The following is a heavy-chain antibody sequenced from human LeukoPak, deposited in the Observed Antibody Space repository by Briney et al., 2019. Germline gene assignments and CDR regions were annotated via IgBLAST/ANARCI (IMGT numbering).Heavy chain of an antibody. CDR1: GFTFGSYA. V-gene: IGHV3-23*01. CDR2: IRGSGGST. D-gene: IGHD3-22*01. J-gene: IGHJ4*02. CDR3: AKAHYYDSSGYPANFDY. Sequence: GGSLRLSCAAAGFTFGSYAMSWVRQAPGKGLEWVSAIRGSGGSTYYADSVKGRFTISRDNSKNTLYLQMNSLRAEDTAVYYCAKAHYYDSSGYPANFDYRGQGTLVTVSS.